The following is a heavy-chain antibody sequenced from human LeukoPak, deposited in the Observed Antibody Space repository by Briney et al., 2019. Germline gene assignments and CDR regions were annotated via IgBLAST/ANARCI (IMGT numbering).Heavy chain of an antibody. CDR1: GGSFSGYY. J-gene: IGHJ4*02. D-gene: IGHD3-22*01. Sequence: SETLSLTCAVYGGSFSGYYWSWIRQPPGKGLEWIGEINHSGSTHYNPSLKSRVTISMDTSKNQFSLKLSSVTAADTAVYYCARDVRNYYDSSGYYLFDYWGQGTLVTVSS. CDR3: ARDVRNYYDSSGYYLFDY. V-gene: IGHV4-34*01. CDR2: INHSGST.